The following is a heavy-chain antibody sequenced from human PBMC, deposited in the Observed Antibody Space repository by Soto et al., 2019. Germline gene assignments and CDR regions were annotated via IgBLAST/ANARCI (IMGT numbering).Heavy chain of an antibody. Sequence: SETLSLTCAVSGYSISSTYYWGWIRQPPGKGLEWIGSIYHSGYTYFNPSLKSRVTISVDTSKNQFFLNLRSVTAADTAVYYCAREGLEVRGGPDSSHPWGRATMVSV. J-gene: IGHJ5*02. CDR1: GYSISSTYY. V-gene: IGHV4-38-2*02. CDR3: AREGLEVRGGPDSSHP. D-gene: IGHD1-7*01. CDR2: IYHSGYT.